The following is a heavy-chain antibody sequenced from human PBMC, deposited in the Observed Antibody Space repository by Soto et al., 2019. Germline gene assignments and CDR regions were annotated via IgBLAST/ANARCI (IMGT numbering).Heavy chain of an antibody. CDR1: GFTFSNYW. D-gene: IGHD2-8*01. Sequence: PGGSLRLSCTASGFTFSNYWMNWVRQVPGKGLVWVSRLNGDGSVTKYADSVKGRFTISRDNAKSTVYLQMNSLGAEDTALYYCVRDLGHCFNGASSSWGHGTLVTVSS. CDR2: LNGDGSVT. J-gene: IGHJ4*01. CDR3: VRDLGHCFNGASSS. V-gene: IGHV3-74*01.